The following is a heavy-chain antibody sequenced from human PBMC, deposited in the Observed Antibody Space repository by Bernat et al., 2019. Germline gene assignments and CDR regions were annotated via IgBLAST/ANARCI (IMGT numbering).Heavy chain of an antibody. CDR3: AKCASSYGNDAFDI. CDR2: IRGGGAGI. Sequence: EVQLLESGGGLVQPGGSLRLSCVVSGFIFSNYAMSWVRQAPGKGLEWVSYIRGGGAGIIYVDSVKGRFTISRDNSKNTLYLEMNNLRAEDTAVYYCAKCASSYGNDAFDIWGQGTMVTVSS. V-gene: IGHV3-23*01. J-gene: IGHJ3*02. D-gene: IGHD5-18*01. CDR1: GFIFSNYA.